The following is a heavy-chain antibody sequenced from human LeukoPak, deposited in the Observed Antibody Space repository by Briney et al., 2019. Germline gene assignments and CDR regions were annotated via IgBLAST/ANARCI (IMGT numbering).Heavy chain of an antibody. CDR2: LYSGGGA. CDR1: GFSVSTNY. J-gene: IGHJ3*01. V-gene: IGHV3-66*01. D-gene: IGHD3-9*01. Sequence: GGSLRLSCAAPGFSVSTNYMTWVRQAPGKGLEWVSVLYSGGGAYYADSVKDRFTISRDYSQNTLLLQMNSLRAEDTALYYCARGKTSDDIIEDGFDLWGQGTMVAVSS. CDR3: ARGKTSDDIIEDGFDL.